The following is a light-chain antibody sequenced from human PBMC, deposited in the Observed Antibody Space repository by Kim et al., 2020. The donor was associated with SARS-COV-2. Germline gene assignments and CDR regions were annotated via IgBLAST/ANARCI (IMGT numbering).Light chain of an antibody. J-gene: IGKJ2*01. CDR3: QQYNFYRVT. V-gene: IGKV1-5*03. CDR2: QAS. CDR1: QSVNTW. Sequence: SASVGDRVTITCRASQSVNTWLAWYRQRPGKAPELLISQASVLQSGVSSKFSGSGSGTEFTLTIDSLQPDDCATYYCQQYNFYRVTFGQGTKLEI.